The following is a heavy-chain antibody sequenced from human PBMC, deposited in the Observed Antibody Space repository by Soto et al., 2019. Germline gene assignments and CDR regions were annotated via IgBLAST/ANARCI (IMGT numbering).Heavy chain of an antibody. J-gene: IGHJ4*02. CDR2: ISWNSGNI. D-gene: IGHD3-3*01. CDR1: GFTFDDYA. Sequence: EVHLVESGGGLVQPVRSLRLSCTASGFTFDDYAMHWVRQVPGKGLEWVSSISWNSGNIVYADSVKGRFTISRDSANNSLYLQMSSLRTEDTALYYCAKGAVTSIFGYFDYWGQGTLVTVSS. V-gene: IGHV3-9*01. CDR3: AKGAVTSIFGYFDY.